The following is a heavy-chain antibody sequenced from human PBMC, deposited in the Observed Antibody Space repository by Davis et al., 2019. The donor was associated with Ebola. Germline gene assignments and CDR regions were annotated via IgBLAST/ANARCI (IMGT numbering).Heavy chain of an antibody. D-gene: IGHD2-15*01. CDR3: ARDMGPTYCSGGSCYRDDY. V-gene: IGHV1-2*02. Sequence: ASVKVSCKASGYTFTGYYMHWVRQAPGQGLEWMGWINPNSGGTNYAQKFQGRVTMTRDTSISTAYMELRSLRSDDTAVYYCARDMGPTYCSGGSCYRDDYWGQGTLVTVSS. CDR1: GYTFTGYY. J-gene: IGHJ4*02. CDR2: INPNSGGT.